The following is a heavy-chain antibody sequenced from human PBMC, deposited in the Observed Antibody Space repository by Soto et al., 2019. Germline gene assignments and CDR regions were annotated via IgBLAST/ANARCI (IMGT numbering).Heavy chain of an antibody. CDR3: ARGNGVSYYFDY. CDR2: IYYSGST. V-gene: IGHV4-61*01. CDR1: GGAVSSGSYY. Sequence: SETLSLTCTVSGGAVSSGSYYWSWIRQPPGKGLEWIGYIYYSGSTNYNPSLKSRVTISVDTSKNQFSLKLSSVTAADTAVYYCARGNGVSYYFDYWGQGTLVTVSS. J-gene: IGHJ4*02. D-gene: IGHD2-15*01.